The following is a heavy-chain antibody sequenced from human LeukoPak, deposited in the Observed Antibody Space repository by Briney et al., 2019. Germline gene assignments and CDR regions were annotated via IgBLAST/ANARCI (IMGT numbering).Heavy chain of an antibody. CDR1: GFTVSSVY. V-gene: IGHV3-66*01. D-gene: IGHD5-18*01. J-gene: IGHJ4*02. CDR3: ARGYSYSWGY. CDR2: LYSGGST. Sequence: GGSLRLSCAASGFTVSSVYMSWVRQAPGKGLEWVSVLYSGGSTYYADSVKGRFTISRGNSKNTLYLQMNSLRAEDTAVYYCARGYSYSWGYWGPGALVTVSS.